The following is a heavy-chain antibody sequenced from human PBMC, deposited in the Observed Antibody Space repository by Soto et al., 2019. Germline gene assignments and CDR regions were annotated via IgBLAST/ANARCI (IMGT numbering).Heavy chain of an antibody. CDR2: LNIDGSTR. J-gene: IGHJ5*02. CDR1: GFTFSNYW. Sequence: PGGSLRLSCSASGFTFSNYWMHWVRQGPGKGLVWVARLNIDGSTRNYADSVKGRFTISRDNAQNTLFLQMNSLSAEDTAVYYCARSVFPWGQGTLVTVSS. CDR3: ARSVFP. V-gene: IGHV3-74*01.